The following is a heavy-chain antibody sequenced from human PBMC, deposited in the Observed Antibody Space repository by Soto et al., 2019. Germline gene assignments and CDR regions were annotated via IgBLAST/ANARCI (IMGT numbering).Heavy chain of an antibody. CDR3: ARDIVAKVTKFDY. CDR2: ISSTCSTI. CDR1: GFTFSTYS. V-gene: IGHV3-48*01. D-gene: IGHD4-17*01. Sequence: EVQLVESGGGLVQPGGSLRLSCAASGFTFSTYSMNWVRQAPGKGLEWVSYISSTCSTIYYADSVKGRFTISRDNAKNSLYLQMNSLRAEDTAVYYCARDIVAKVTKFDYWGQGTLVTVSS. J-gene: IGHJ4*02.